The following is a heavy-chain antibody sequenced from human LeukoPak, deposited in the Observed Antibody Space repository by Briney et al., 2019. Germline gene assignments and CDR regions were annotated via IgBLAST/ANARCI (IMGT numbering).Heavy chain of an antibody. D-gene: IGHD2-15*01. J-gene: IGHJ1*01. CDR3: AKDFAKYCSGGCDFQY. V-gene: IGHV3-30*18. Sequence: QPGGSLRLSCAASGFTFSSYGMHWVRQPPGRGLEWVAVISYDGPNKYYADSVKGRFTISRDNSKNTLYLQMNSLRIDDTAVYYCAKDFAKYCSGGCDFQYWGQGTLVTVSS. CDR2: ISYDGPNK. CDR1: GFTFSSYG.